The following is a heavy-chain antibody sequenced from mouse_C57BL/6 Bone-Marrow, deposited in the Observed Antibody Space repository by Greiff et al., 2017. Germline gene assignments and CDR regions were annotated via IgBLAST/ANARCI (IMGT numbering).Heavy chain of an antibody. CDR1: GYTFTSYG. CDR3: ARGGVTTVVAPMDY. Sequence: VQLQESGAELARPGASVKLSCKASGYTFTSYGISWVKQRTGQGLEWIGEIYPRSGNTYYNEKFKGNATLTADKSSSTAYMELRRLTSEDSAVYFCARGGVTTVVAPMDYWGQGTSVTVSS. J-gene: IGHJ4*01. CDR2: IYPRSGNT. V-gene: IGHV1-81*01. D-gene: IGHD1-1*01.